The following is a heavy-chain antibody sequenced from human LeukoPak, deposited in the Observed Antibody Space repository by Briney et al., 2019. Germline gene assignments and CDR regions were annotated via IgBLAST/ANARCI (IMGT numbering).Heavy chain of an antibody. D-gene: IGHD3-10*01. Sequence: SQTLSLTCTVSGGSISSDNYYWSWIRQHPGKGLEWIGYIYYSGSTYYNPSLKSRVTISVDTSKNQFSLKLSSVTAADTAVYYCARVRYGSGSYSIDYWGQGTLVTVSS. CDR1: GGSISSDNYY. CDR3: ARVRYGSGSYSIDY. V-gene: IGHV4-31*03. J-gene: IGHJ4*02. CDR2: IYYSGST.